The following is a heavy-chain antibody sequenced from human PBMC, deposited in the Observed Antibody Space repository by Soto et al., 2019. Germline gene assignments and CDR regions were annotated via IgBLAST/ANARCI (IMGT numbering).Heavy chain of an antibody. D-gene: IGHD4-17*01. CDR3: SRDDYGATIQH. J-gene: IGHJ1*01. V-gene: IGHV1-69*01. Sequence: QVELMQSGTEVKKPGSSIQVSCKLSGANFEAYALSWVRQAPGQGPEWMGAVMPMLAATYYAPQFQGRLTITADESENTVYMQLSRLTSEDTAVYFCSRDDYGATIQHWGQGTLVSVSA. CDR2: VMPMLAAT. CDR1: GANFEAYA.